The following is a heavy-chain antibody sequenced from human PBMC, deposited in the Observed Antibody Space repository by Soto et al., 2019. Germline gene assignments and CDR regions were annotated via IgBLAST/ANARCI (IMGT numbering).Heavy chain of an antibody. Sequence: GDSVKVSCKASGYTFTSYYMHCVRQAPGQGLEWMGIINPSGGSTSYAQKFQGRVTMTRDTSTSTVYMELSSLRSEDTAVYYCASSYYYGSGSYYTVGDYWGQGTLVTVSS. CDR2: INPSGGST. CDR3: ASSYYYGSGSYYTVGDY. CDR1: GYTFTSYY. J-gene: IGHJ4*02. V-gene: IGHV1-46*03. D-gene: IGHD3-10*01.